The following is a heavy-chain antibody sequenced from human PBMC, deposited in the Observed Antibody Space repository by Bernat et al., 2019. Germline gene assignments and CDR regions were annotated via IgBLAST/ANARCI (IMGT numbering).Heavy chain of an antibody. Sequence: EVKLVESGGGLVQPGGSLRLSCAASGFTFNIYEMNWVRLAPGKGLEWLSYISYSGSPIYYADSVKGRFTISRDNAKNSLYLQMNSLRAEDTAVYYCARDRSYSSGRYGLRGSGMDVWGQGTTVTVSS. CDR2: ISYSGSPI. D-gene: IGHD6-19*01. CDR1: GFTFNIYE. J-gene: IGHJ6*02. V-gene: IGHV3-48*03. CDR3: ARDRSYSSGRYGLRGSGMDV.